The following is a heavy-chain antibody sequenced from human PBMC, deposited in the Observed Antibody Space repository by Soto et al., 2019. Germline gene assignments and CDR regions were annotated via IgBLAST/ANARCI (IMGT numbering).Heavy chain of an antibody. CDR2: IYYSGST. D-gene: IGHD3-10*01. Sequence: SETLSLTCTVSGGSISSGGYYWSWIRQHPGKGLEWIGYIYYSGSTYYNPSLKSRVTISVDTSKNQFSLKLSSVTAADTAVYYCARVLTYYGSGSRGYYYYGMDVWGQGTTVTSP. V-gene: IGHV4-31*03. J-gene: IGHJ6*02. CDR1: GGSISSGGYY. CDR3: ARVLTYYGSGSRGYYYYGMDV.